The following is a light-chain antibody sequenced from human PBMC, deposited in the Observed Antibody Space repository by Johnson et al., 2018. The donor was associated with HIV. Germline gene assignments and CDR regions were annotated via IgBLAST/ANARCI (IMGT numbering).Light chain of an antibody. CDR2: EDN. CDR1: ISNIESYF. V-gene: IGLV1-51*02. CDR3: GIGDASLSPLDV. Sequence: QSVLTQPPSVSAAPGQRVNISCSGNISNIESYFVSWYQQLPGAAPTLLIYEDNKRPSGIPDRFSGSKSGATATLGITGLQTGDEADYYCGIGDASLSPLDVFGSGTTITVL. J-gene: IGLJ1*01.